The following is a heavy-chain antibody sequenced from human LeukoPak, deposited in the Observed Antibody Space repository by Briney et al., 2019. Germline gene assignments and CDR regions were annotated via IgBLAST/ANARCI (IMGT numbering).Heavy chain of an antibody. J-gene: IGHJ5*02. V-gene: IGHV3-74*01. CDR3: AREALSSSSWPNWFDP. Sequence: GGSLRLSCAASGFTFSSYWMHWVRQAPGKGLVWVSRINTDGSSTSYADSVKGRFTISRDNAKDTLYLQMNSLRAEDTAVYYCAREALSSSSWPNWFDPWGQGTLVTVSS. CDR2: INTDGSST. CDR1: GFTFSSYW. D-gene: IGHD6-13*01.